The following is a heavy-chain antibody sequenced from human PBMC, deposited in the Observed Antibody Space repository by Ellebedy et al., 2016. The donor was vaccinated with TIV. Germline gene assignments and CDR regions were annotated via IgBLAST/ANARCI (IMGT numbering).Heavy chain of an antibody. Sequence: MPSETLSLTCTVSGGSISSDYWNRIRQPPGKRLEWIGYVYYSGGTNYNPSLKSRVSISVDRSKNQFYLNLKSVTAADTAVYYCAKAPWQHVDFDNWGRGTLVTVSS. CDR2: VYYSGGT. D-gene: IGHD6-6*01. CDR1: GGSISSDY. CDR3: AKAPWQHVDFDN. J-gene: IGHJ4*02. V-gene: IGHV4-59*01.